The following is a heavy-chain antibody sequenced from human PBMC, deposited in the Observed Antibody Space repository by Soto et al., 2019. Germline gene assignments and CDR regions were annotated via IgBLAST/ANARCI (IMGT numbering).Heavy chain of an antibody. J-gene: IGHJ3*02. CDR2: INHSGST. CDR1: SGSLSGYY. V-gene: IGHV4-34*01. D-gene: IGHD3-10*01. Sequence: EPRPLTCADDSGSLSGYYWSWIRQPPGKGLEWIGEINHSGSTNYNPSLKSRVTISVDTSKNQFSLKLSSVTAEDTAVYYCARGGTPYYYGSGSSNVFDTWGQGTMVSVSS. CDR3: ARGGTPYYYGSGSSNVFDT.